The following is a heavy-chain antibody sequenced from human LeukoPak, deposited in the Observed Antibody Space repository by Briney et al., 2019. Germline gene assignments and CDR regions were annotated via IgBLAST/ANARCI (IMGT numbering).Heavy chain of an antibody. D-gene: IGHD3-10*01. CDR1: GFTFSSYV. V-gene: IGHV3-30*04. CDR2: ISHDGSNE. Sequence: GGSLRLSCAASGFTFSSYVMHWVRQAPGKGLEWVAIISHDGSNEYYADSVKGRFTISRDNSKNTLYLQMNSLRAEDTAVYYCAKDRVFELWFEEASPYYFDYWGQGTLVTVSS. CDR3: AKDRVFELWFEEASPYYFDY. J-gene: IGHJ4*02.